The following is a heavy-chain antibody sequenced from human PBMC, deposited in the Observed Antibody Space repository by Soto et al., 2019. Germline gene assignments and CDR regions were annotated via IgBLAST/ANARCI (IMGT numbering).Heavy chain of an antibody. CDR3: ASWPDAADY. D-gene: IGHD6-25*01. J-gene: IGHJ4*02. CDR2: ISSTSSTI. V-gene: IGHV3-48*02. CDR1: GFTFSSCS. Sequence: EVQLVESGGGLVQLGGSLRLSCAASGFTFSSCSMNWVLQAPGKGLEWLSYISSTSSTIYYADSVKGRFTISRDNAKNSLYLHMNSLRDEDTGVYYCASWPDAADYWGQGPLVTVSS.